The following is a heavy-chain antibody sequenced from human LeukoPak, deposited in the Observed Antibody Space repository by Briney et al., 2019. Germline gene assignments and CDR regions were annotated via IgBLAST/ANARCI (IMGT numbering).Heavy chain of an antibody. D-gene: IGHD5-18*01. J-gene: IGHJ4*02. Sequence: GGSLRLSCAASGFSFSSYGMHWVRQAPGKGLEWVAVISYDGSNKYYADSVKGRFTISRDNSKNTLYLQMNSLRAEDTAVYYCARDLQSGGYSFSGYWGQGTLVTVSS. V-gene: IGHV3-30*19. CDR2: ISYDGSNK. CDR3: ARDLQSGGYSFSGY. CDR1: GFSFSSYG.